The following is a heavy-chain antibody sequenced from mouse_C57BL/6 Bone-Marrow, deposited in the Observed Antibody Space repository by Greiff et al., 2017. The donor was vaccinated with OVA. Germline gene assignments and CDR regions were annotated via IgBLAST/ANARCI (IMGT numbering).Heavy chain of an antibody. CDR1: GYTFTSYW. D-gene: IGHD2-4*01. V-gene: IGHV1-69*01. CDR2: IDPSDSYT. CDR3: ARLNDYDLYYYAMDY. Sequence: QVQLQQSGAELVMPGASVKLSCKASGYTFTSYWMHWVKQRPGQGLVWIGEIDPSDSYTNYNQKFKGKSTLTVDKSSSTAYMQLSSLTSEDSAVYYCARLNDYDLYYYAMDYWGQGTSVTVSS. J-gene: IGHJ4*01.